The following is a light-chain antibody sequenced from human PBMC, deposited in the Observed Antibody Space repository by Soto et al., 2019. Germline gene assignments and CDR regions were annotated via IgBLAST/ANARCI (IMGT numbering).Light chain of an antibody. CDR2: GAS. V-gene: IGKV3-20*01. Sequence: PGERATLSCRASQSVSSSNFAWYQQKPAQAPRLLLYGASRRAPGIPERFSGSGSGTDFTLTISRLEPEDFAVYYCQQYLTAPKTFGQGTKVESK. CDR3: QQYLTAPKT. J-gene: IGKJ1*01. CDR1: QSVSSSN.